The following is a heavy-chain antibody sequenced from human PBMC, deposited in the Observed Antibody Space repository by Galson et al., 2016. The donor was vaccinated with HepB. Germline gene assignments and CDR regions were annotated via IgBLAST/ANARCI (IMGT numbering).Heavy chain of an antibody. J-gene: IGHJ4*02. CDR2: VYYSVSS. Sequence: ETLSLTCTVSGDSISSNSYYWGWIRQPPGKGLEWIGSVYYSVSSYYNPSLESRITILIDTSKNQFSLKLTSVTAADTAVYYCARPYSGSNLGGFDNWGRGSLVTVSS. D-gene: IGHD1-26*01. CDR1: GDSISSNSYY. CDR3: ARPYSGSNLGGFDN. V-gene: IGHV4-39*01.